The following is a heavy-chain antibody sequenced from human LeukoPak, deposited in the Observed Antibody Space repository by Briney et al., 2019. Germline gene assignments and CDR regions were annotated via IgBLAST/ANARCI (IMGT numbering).Heavy chain of an antibody. V-gene: IGHV4-39*01. CDR3: AGPGVTTFDY. Sequence: SETLSLTCTVSGGSISGNSFYWGWVRQPPGKGLEWIGNIYYTGITYYNPSLKSRVTISVDTSKNQFSLKLNSVTAADTAVYYCAGPGVTTFDYWGQGTLVTVSS. J-gene: IGHJ4*02. D-gene: IGHD3-22*01. CDR1: GGSISGNSFY. CDR2: IYYTGIT.